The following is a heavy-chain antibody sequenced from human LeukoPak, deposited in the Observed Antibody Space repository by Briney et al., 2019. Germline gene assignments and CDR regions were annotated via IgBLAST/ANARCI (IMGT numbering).Heavy chain of an antibody. CDR3: ARYPRYCSGGSCKSHWFDP. CDR1: GGSFSGYY. D-gene: IGHD2-15*01. V-gene: IGHV4-34*01. J-gene: IGHJ5*02. CDR2: INHSGST. Sequence: PSETLSLTCAVYGGSFSGYYWSWIRQPPGKGLEWIGEINHSGSTNYNPSLKSRVTISVDTSKNQFSLKLSSVTAADTAVYYCARYPRYCSGGSCKSHWFDPWSQGTLVTVSS.